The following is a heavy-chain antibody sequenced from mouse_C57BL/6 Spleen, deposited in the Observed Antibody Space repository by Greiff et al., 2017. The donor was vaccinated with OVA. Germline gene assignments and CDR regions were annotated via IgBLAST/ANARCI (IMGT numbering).Heavy chain of an antibody. V-gene: IGHV14-4*01. J-gene: IGHJ2*01. CDR3: TTSNWDVEGYFDY. Sequence: VQLQQSGAELVRPGASVKLSCTASGFNIKDDYMHWVKQRPEQGLEWIGWIDPENGDTEYASKFQGKATITADTSSNTAYLQLSSLTSEDTAVYYCTTSNWDVEGYFDYWGQGTTLTVSS. CDR2: IDPENGDT. CDR1: GFNIKDDY. D-gene: IGHD4-1*01.